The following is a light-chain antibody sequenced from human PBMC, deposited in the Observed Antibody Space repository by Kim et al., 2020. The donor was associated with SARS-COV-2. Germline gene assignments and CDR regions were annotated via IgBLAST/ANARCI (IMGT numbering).Light chain of an antibody. CDR2: GAS. Sequence: EIVLTQSPGTLSLSPGERATLSCRANQSVSSSYLAWYQQKPGQAPRLLIYGASSRATAIPDRFSGSGSGTDFTLTISRLEPEDFAVYYCQQYGSSPRLTFGGGTKVDIK. J-gene: IGKJ4*01. CDR1: QSVSSSY. V-gene: IGKV3-20*01. CDR3: QQYGSSPRLT.